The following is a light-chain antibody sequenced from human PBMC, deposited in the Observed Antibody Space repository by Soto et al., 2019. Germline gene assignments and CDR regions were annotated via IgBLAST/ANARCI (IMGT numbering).Light chain of an antibody. CDR1: SGHSSYI. V-gene: IGLV4-60*02. Sequence: QPVLTQSSSASASLGSSVKLTCTLSSGHSSYIIAWHQQQPGKAPPYLMKLEGSGSYNKGSGVPDRFSGSSSGADRYLTISHLQFEDKAHYYCETWDSNTRVFGGGTKLTVL. CDR2: LEGSGSY. CDR3: ETWDSNTRV. J-gene: IGLJ3*02.